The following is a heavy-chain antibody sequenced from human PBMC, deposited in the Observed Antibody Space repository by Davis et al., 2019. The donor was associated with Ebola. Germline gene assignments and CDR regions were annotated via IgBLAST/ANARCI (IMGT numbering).Heavy chain of an antibody. CDR1: GFTFSSYA. J-gene: IGHJ6*02. CDR2: ISGSGGRT. CDR3: ARDGLTTFYYYGMDV. V-gene: IGHV3-23*01. D-gene: IGHD4-11*01. Sequence: GSLRLSCAASGFTFSSYAMSWVRQAPGKGLEWVSAISGSGGRTYYADSVKGRFTISRDNAKNSLYLQMNSLRAEDTAVYYCARDGLTTFYYYGMDVWGQGTTVTVSS.